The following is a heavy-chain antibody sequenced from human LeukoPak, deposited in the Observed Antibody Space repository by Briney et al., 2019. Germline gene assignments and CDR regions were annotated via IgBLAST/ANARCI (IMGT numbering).Heavy chain of an antibody. CDR3: ARDFGGSYYYAFDI. D-gene: IGHD1-26*01. CDR2: ISSSSSYI. CDR1: GFTFSSYS. V-gene: IGHV3-21*01. Sequence: GGSLRLSCAASGFTFSSYSMNWVRQAPGRGLEWVSSISSSSSYIYYADSVKGRFTISRDNAKNSLYLQMNSLRAEDTAVYYCARDFGGSYYYAFDIWGQGTMVTVSS. J-gene: IGHJ3*02.